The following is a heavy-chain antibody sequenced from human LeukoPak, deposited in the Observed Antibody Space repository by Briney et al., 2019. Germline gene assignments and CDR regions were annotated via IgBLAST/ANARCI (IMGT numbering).Heavy chain of an antibody. D-gene: IGHD2-15*01. CDR2: IYHSGST. Sequence: SEILSLTCAVSGYSISSGYYWGWIRQPPGKGLEWIGSIYHSGSTYYNPSPKSRVTISVDTSKNQFSLKLSSVTAADTAVYYCARPRGSCSGGSCYYYYFDYRGQGTLVTVSS. CDR1: GYSISSGYY. J-gene: IGHJ4*02. CDR3: ARPRGSCSGGSCYYYYFDY. V-gene: IGHV4-38-2*01.